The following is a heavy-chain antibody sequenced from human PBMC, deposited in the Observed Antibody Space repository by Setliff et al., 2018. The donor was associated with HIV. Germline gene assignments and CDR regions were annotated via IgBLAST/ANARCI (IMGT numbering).Heavy chain of an antibody. J-gene: IGHJ3*02. D-gene: IGHD3-3*01. CDR3: ARLSQRIRIFGVINRGEEFDI. CDR1: GYSFPNNW. V-gene: IGHV5-51*01. CDR2: IYPENSDA. Sequence: GESLKISCKGSGYSFPNNWIGWVRQMSGKGREWMGFIYPENSDARYSPSFEGQVSISADNSNTTAYLQWSSLKASDTAMYFCARLSQRIRIFGVINRGEEFDIWGQGTMVTVSS.